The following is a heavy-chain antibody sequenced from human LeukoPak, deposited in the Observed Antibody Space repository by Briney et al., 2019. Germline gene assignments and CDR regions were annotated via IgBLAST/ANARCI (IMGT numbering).Heavy chain of an antibody. V-gene: IGHV4-39*01. CDR3: ASPPPIAVAGTWHY. Sequence: PSETPSLTCTVSGGSISSSSYYWGWIRQPPGKGLEWIGSIYYSGSTYYKPSLKSQVTISVDTSKNQFSLKLSSVTAADTAVYYCASPPPIAVAGTWHYWGQGTLVTVSS. CDR1: GGSISSSSYY. D-gene: IGHD6-19*01. J-gene: IGHJ4*02. CDR2: IYYSGST.